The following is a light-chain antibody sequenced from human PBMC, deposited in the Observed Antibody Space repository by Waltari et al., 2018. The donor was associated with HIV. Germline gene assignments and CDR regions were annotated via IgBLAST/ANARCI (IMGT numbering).Light chain of an antibody. CDR3: AAWDDSLNGWV. CDR1: NIGSTT. Sequence: VLTQPPSVSVAPGKTAPITCGGNNIGSTTVTWYQQLPGTAPKLLIYSNNQRPSGVPDRFSGSKSGTSASLAISGLQSEDEADYYCAAWDDSLNGWVFGGGTKLTVL. J-gene: IGLJ3*02. V-gene: IGLV1-44*01. CDR2: SNN.